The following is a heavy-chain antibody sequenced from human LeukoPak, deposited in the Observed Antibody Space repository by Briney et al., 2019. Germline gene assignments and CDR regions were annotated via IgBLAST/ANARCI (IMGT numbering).Heavy chain of an antibody. CDR3: ASYGSGSHRSKSLSAFDI. D-gene: IGHD3-10*01. Sequence: PSQTLSLTCAVSGGSISSGGYSSSWIRQPPGKGLEWIGYIYHSGSTYYNPSLKSRVTISVDRSKNQFSLKLSSVTAADTAVYYCASYGSGSHRSKSLSAFDIWGQGTMVTVSS. CDR1: GGSISSGGYS. J-gene: IGHJ3*02. CDR2: IYHSGST. V-gene: IGHV4-30-2*01.